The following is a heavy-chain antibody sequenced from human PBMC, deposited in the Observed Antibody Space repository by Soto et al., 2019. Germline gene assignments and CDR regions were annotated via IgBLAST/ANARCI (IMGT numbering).Heavy chain of an antibody. J-gene: IGHJ4*02. CDR2: IKSKTDGGTT. CDR1: GFTFSNAC. V-gene: IGHV3-15*01. D-gene: IGHD3-22*01. Sequence: GESLTLSCAASGFTFSNACLSWVRQPPGKGLEWVGRIKSKTDGGTTDYAAPVKGRFTISRDDSKNTLYLQMNSLKAEDTAVYFCTTDGYYYDSSGAGSDYWGQGTLVTVSS. CDR3: TTDGYYYDSSGAGSDY.